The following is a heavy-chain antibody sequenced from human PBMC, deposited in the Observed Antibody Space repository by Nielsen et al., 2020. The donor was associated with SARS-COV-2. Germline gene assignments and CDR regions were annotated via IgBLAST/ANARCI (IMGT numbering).Heavy chain of an antibody. V-gene: IGHV1-69*13. CDR3: ARDRCSSTSCYSSSGFDY. CDR1: GGTFSSYA. CDR2: IIPIFGTA. D-gene: IGHD2-2*02. J-gene: IGHJ4*02. Sequence: VKVSYKASGGTFSSYAISWVRQAPGQGLEWMGGIIPIFGTANYAQKFQGRVTITADESTSTAYMELSSLRSEDTAVYYCARDRCSSTSCYSSSGFDYWGQGTLVTVSS.